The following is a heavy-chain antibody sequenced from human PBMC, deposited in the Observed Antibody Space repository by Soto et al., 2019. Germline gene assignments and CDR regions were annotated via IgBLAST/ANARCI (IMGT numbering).Heavy chain of an antibody. V-gene: IGHV3-9*01. CDR1: GFTFDDYP. CDR3: AKRARSNWSFYY. Sequence: EVQLVESGGGLVQPGRSLRLSCAASGFTFDDYPMHWVRQAPGKGLEWVSGITWNSVNIGYADSVKGRFTISRDNANNSLYRQMNSLRVEDTAFYYCAKRARSNWSFYYWGQGTLVTVSS. J-gene: IGHJ4*02. D-gene: IGHD6-13*01. CDR2: ITWNSVNI.